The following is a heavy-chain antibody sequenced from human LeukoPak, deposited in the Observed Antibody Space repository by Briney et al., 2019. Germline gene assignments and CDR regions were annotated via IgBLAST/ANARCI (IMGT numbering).Heavy chain of an antibody. CDR1: GGSISSSSHY. V-gene: IGHV4-39*01. J-gene: IGHJ4*02. Sequence: KPSETLSLTCTVSGGSISSSSHYWGWIRQPPGKGLEWTASIFYSGSTYYNPSLKSRVTISVDTSKNQFSLKLTSVTAADTAVYYCARFGRGGDYFDYWGQGTLVTVSS. CDR3: ARFGRGGDYFDY. D-gene: IGHD3-10*01. CDR2: IFYSGST.